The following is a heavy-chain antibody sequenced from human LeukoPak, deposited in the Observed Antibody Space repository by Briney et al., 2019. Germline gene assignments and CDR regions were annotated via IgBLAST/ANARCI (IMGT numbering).Heavy chain of an antibody. V-gene: IGHV3-30*02. Sequence: GGSLRLSCAASGFTFRSYAMSGVRQAPGKGLEWVAFIRYDGSNKYYADSVKGRFTISRDNSKNTLYLQMNSLRAEDTAVYYCAKDRSGPLDYWGQGTLVTVSS. CDR2: IRYDGSNK. J-gene: IGHJ4*02. CDR1: GFTFRSYA. CDR3: AKDRSGPLDY. D-gene: IGHD2-8*02.